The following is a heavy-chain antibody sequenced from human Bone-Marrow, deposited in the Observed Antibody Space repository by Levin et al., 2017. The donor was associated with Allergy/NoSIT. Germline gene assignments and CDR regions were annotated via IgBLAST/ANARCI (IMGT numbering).Heavy chain of an antibody. V-gene: IGHV5-51*03. J-gene: IGHJ4*02. Sequence: GASVKVSCKGSGYSFSNYWIAWVRQMPGKGLEWMGIIYPGDSDTRYSSSFQGQVTISADKSIDTAYLQWSSLRASDTAMYYCARRATATPYFEYWGQGTLVTVSS. CDR1: GYSFSNYW. D-gene: IGHD2-15*01. CDR2: IYPGDSDT. CDR3: ARRATATPYFEY.